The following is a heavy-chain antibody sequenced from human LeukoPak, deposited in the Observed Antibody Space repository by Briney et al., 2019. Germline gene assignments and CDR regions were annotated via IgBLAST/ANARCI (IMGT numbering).Heavy chain of an antibody. CDR1: GYSISSGYY. CDR2: IYHSGST. Sequence: SETLSLTCAVSGYSISSGYYWGWIRQPPGKGLEWIGNIYHSGSTYYNPSLKSRVTMSVDTSNNQSSLKLSSVTAADTAVYYCARDAESYDLWSGYSFDIWGQGTMVTVSS. CDR3: ARDAESYDLWSGYSFDI. D-gene: IGHD3-3*01. V-gene: IGHV4-38-2*02. J-gene: IGHJ3*02.